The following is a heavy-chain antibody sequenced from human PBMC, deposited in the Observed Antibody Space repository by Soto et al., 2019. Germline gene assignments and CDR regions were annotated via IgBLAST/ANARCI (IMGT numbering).Heavy chain of an antibody. Sequence: PSETLSLTCTVSGGSISSSSYYWGWIRQPPGKGMEWIGSIYNSGSTYYNQSLKNQVTISVDTTKKQISMNMISVTAADTAVYYCRRSSRYSTDVWGQGTTVT. CDR2: IYNSGST. D-gene: IGHD6-13*01. CDR3: RRSSRYSTDV. V-gene: IGHV4-39*01. CDR1: GGSISSSSYY. J-gene: IGHJ6*02.